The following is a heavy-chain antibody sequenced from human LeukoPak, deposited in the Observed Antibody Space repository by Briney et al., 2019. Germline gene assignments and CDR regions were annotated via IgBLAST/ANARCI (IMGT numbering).Heavy chain of an antibody. CDR1: GFTFSDYY. J-gene: IGHJ4*02. V-gene: IGHV3-11*01. CDR3: ARCRSYEQQLVQVYFDY. CDR2: ISSSGSTI. D-gene: IGHD6-13*01. Sequence: GGSLRLSCAASGFTFSDYYMCWIRQAPGKGLEWVSYISSSGSTIYYADSVKGRFTISRDNAKNSLYLQMNSLRAEDTAVYYCARCRSYEQQLVQVYFDYWGQGTLVTVSS.